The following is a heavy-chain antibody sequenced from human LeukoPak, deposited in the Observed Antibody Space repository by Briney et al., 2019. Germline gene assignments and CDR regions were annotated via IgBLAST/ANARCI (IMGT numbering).Heavy chain of an antibody. CDR1: GYTFTGYY. D-gene: IGHD5-24*01. CDR3: ARVEMATTPVLDY. Sequence: ASVKVSCKASGYTFTGYYMHWVRQAPGQGLEWMGWINPNSGGTNYAQKFQGRVTMTRDTSISTAYMELSRLRSDDTAVYYCARVEMATTPVLDYWGQGTLVTVSS. CDR2: INPNSGGT. V-gene: IGHV1-2*02. J-gene: IGHJ4*02.